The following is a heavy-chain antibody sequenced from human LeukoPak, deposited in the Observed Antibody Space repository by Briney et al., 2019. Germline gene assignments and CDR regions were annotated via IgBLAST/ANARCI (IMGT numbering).Heavy chain of an antibody. J-gene: IGHJ3*02. V-gene: IGHV4-59*01. D-gene: IGHD5-12*01. CDR2: IYYSGST. CDR3: AGVDIVATSAFDI. Sequence: SETLSLTCTVSGGSISSYYWSWIRQPPGKGLEWIGYIYYSGSTNYNPSLKSRVTISVDTSKNQFSLKLSSVTAADTAVYYCAGVDIVATSAFDIWGQGTMVTVSS. CDR1: GGSISSYY.